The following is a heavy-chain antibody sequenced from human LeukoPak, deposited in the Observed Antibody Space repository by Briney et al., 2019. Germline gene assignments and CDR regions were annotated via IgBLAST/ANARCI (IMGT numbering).Heavy chain of an antibody. Sequence: PGGSLRLSCAASGFTFSSYSMNWVRRAPGKGREWVSSISSSISYIYYADSVKGRFTISRDNAKNSLYLQMHSLRAEDTAVYYCARSLYDSSGYYSMGFDYWGQGTLVTVSS. J-gene: IGHJ4*02. CDR3: ARSLYDSSGYYSMGFDY. CDR2: ISSSISYI. CDR1: GFTFSSYS. V-gene: IGHV3-21*01. D-gene: IGHD3-22*01.